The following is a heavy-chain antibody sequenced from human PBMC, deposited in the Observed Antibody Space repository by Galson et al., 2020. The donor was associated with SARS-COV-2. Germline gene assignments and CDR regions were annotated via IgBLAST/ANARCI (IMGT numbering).Heavy chain of an antibody. CDR3: ARRREFTIRTSWGTTYYYYGLDV. CDR2: VYYIGNT. V-gene: IGHV4-59*08. J-gene: IGHJ6*02. Sequence: SETLSLTCGVSGGSISNYYWNWIRQPPGKGLEWIGDVYYIGNTNYNPSLKSRATISVDTSNNQFSLRLSSVTAADTAVYYCARRREFTIRTSWGTTYYYYGLDVWGQGTTVTVSS. D-gene: IGHD1-1*01. CDR1: GGSISNYY.